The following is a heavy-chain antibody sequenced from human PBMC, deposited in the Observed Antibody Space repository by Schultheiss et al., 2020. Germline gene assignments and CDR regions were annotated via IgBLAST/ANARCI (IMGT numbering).Heavy chain of an antibody. J-gene: IGHJ5*02. V-gene: IGHV4-59*12. D-gene: IGHD3-22*01. CDR1: GGSISSFF. CDR3: ARYGAWLGWWFDP. CDR2: IYDSGST. Sequence: SETLSLTCSVSGGSISSFFWSWIRQPPGKGLEWIGYIYDSGSTNYNPSLKSRVTISVDTSKNQFSLKLSSVTAADTAVYYCARYGAWLGWWFDPWGQGTLVNVSS.